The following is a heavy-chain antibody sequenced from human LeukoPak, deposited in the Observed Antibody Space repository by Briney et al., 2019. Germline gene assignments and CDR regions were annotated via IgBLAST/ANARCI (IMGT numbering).Heavy chain of an antibody. V-gene: IGHV1-18*01. Sequence: ASVKVSCKASGYTFTSYGISWVRQAPGQGLEWMGWISAYNGNTNYAQKLQGRVTMTRDTSTSTVDMELSSLGSEDTAVYYCARDLTGDPHYYFYYGMDVWGQGTTVTVSS. D-gene: IGHD7-27*01. J-gene: IGHJ6*02. CDR1: GYTFTSYG. CDR2: ISAYNGNT. CDR3: ARDLTGDPHYYFYYGMDV.